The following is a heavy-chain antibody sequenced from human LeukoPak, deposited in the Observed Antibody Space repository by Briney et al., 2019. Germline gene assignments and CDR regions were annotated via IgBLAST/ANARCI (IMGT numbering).Heavy chain of an antibody. CDR1: GYTFTSYG. J-gene: IGHJ4*02. CDR3: ARDLRQGYCSSTSCYPLDY. D-gene: IGHD2-2*01. V-gene: IGHV1-18*01. Sequence: ASVKVSCKASGYTFTSYGISWVRQAPGQGLEWMGWISAYNGNTNYAQKLQGRVTMTTDTSTSTAYMELRSLRSDDTAVYYCARDLRQGYCSSTSCYPLDYWGQGTLVTVSS. CDR2: ISAYNGNT.